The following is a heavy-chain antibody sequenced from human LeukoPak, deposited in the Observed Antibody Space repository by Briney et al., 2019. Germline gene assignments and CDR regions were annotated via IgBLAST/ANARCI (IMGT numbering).Heavy chain of an antibody. CDR1: GYSFSTYW. CDR2: IYPGNSDT. Sequence: GESLKISCKGSGYSFSTYWIGWVRQMPGKGLEWMGIIYPGNSDTRNSPSFQGQVTISVDKSINTAYLQRSSLKASDTAMYYCARFHGSGTSSYFDSWGQGTPVTVSS. D-gene: IGHD3-10*01. CDR3: ARFHGSGTSSYFDS. J-gene: IGHJ4*02. V-gene: IGHV5-51*01.